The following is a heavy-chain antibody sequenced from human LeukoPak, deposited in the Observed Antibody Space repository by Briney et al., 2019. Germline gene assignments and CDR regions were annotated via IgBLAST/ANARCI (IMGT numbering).Heavy chain of an antibody. D-gene: IGHD2-2*01. CDR3: ARGCSSTSCYAFYGMDV. V-gene: IGHV1-69*13. Sequence: SVNVSCKASGGTFSIYAISWVRQAPEQGVEWMGGIFLIFGTPNYTQKSRGRVTITADESTSTAYMELSRLRSEDTAVYYCARGCSSTSCYAFYGMDVWGKGTTVTVSS. CDR2: IFLIFGTP. CDR1: GGTFSIYA. J-gene: IGHJ6*04.